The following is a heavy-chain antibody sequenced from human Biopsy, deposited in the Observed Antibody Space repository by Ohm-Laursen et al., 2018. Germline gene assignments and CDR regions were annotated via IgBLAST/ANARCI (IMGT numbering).Heavy chain of an antibody. D-gene: IGHD2-15*01. CDR2: IKSVGSWT. J-gene: IGHJ6*02. V-gene: IGHV3-74*01. Sequence: GTLSLTCAASGFTFSSYWMYWVRQVPGKGLVWVSHIKSVGSWTNYADSVKGRFTISRDNAKNTLYLQMNSLRAEDTAVYYCVSFLKDLNMAVWGQGTTVTVSS. CDR3: VSFLKDLNMAV. CDR1: GFTFSSYW.